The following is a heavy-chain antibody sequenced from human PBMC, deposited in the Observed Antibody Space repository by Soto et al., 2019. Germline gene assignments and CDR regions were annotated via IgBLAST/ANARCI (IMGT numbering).Heavy chain of an antibody. CDR3: TRWNGYGDL. D-gene: IGHD1-1*01. CDR2: VSGGSGVT. J-gene: IGHJ5*02. V-gene: IGHV3-23*01. CDR1: GFSFSTYG. Sequence: EMQLLESGGGLVQPGGSLRLSWVVSGFSFSTYGVTLVRQAPGKVLEWVCGVSGGSGVTHYTDSVKGRFTISGDDSKNTVYLQMHSLRGEDTAVYYCTRWNGYGDLWGQGTLVTVSS.